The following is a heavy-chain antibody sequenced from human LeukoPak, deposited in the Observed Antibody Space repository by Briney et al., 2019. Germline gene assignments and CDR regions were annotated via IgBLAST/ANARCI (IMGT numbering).Heavy chain of an antibody. J-gene: IGHJ4*02. CDR1: GYTFTDYF. Sequence: ASVKVSCKASGYTFTDYFIHWVRQAPGQGLEWMGWVNPHSGGRNLAQKFQGRVTMTRDTSNTTAYLELSGLTSDDTAMYYCAKVRDRLSSFYPAAWGQGTLVTVSS. V-gene: IGHV1-2*02. D-gene: IGHD6-13*01. CDR3: AKVRDRLSSFYPAA. CDR2: VNPHSGGR.